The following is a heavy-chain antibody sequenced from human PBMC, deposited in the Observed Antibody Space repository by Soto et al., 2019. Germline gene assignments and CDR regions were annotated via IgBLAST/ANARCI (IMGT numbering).Heavy chain of an antibody. V-gene: IGHV2-5*02. CDR2: IFWDDDK. J-gene: IGHJ6*02. CDR3: THHGYYSYGMDV. CDR1: GFSLSTSGVG. Sequence: QITLKESGPTLVKPTQTLTLTCTFSGFSLSTSGVGVGWIRQPPGKALEWLALIFWDDDKRYSPSLKSRLTITTDTSKNQLVLTMTHMDPVDAATYSCTHHGYYSYGMDVWGQGTTVTVSS.